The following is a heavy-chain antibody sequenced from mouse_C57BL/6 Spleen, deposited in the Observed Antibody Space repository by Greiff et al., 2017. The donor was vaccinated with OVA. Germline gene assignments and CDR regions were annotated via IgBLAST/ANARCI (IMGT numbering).Heavy chain of an antibody. CDR3: AKGGLSTVVALYAMDY. J-gene: IGHJ4*01. V-gene: IGHV5-17*01. CDR1: GFTFSDYG. D-gene: IGHD1-1*01. Sequence: DVKLVESGGGLVKPGGSLKLSCAASGFTFSDYGMHWVRQAPEKGLEWVAYISSGSSTIYYADTVKGRFTIPRDNAKNTLFLQMTSLRSEDTDMYYCAKGGLSTVVALYAMDYWGQGTSVTVSS. CDR2: ISSGSSTI.